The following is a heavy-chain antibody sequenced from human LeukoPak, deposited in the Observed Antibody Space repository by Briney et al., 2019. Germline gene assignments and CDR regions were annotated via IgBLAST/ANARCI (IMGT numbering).Heavy chain of an antibody. CDR2: ISAYNGNT. CDR1: GYTFTSDG. D-gene: IGHD3-10*01. J-gene: IGHJ5*02. Sequence: ASVKVSCKASGYTFTSDGISWVRQAPGQGLEWMGWISAYNGNTIYAQKLQGRVTMTTDTSTSTAYMELRSLRSDDTAVYYCARSPRGNWFDPWGQGTLVTVSS. V-gene: IGHV1-18*01. CDR3: ARSPRGNWFDP.